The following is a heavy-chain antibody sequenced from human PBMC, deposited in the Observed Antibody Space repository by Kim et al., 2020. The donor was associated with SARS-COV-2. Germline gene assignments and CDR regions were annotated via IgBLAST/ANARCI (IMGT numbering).Heavy chain of an antibody. Sequence: SETLSLTCAVYGGSFSGYYWSWIRQPPGKGLEWIGEINHSGSTNYNPSLKSRVTISVDTSKNQFSLKLSSVTAADTAVYYCARGHKLGHCSSTSCYTAYRDYYYGMDVWGQGTTVTVSS. D-gene: IGHD2-2*02. J-gene: IGHJ6*02. CDR3: ARGHKLGHCSSTSCYTAYRDYYYGMDV. CDR1: GGSFSGYY. V-gene: IGHV4-34*01. CDR2: INHSGST.